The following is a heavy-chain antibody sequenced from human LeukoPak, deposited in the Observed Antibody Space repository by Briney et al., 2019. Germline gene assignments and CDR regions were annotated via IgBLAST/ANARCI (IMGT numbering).Heavy chain of an antibody. V-gene: IGHV1-18*04. CDR3: ARAYYGSGGSLTHTDFDY. D-gene: IGHD3-10*01. CDR1: GYTFTNYG. J-gene: IGHJ4*02. CDR2: ISAYSGNT. Sequence: GASVKVSCKASGYTFTNYGISWVRQAPGQGLEWMGWISAYSGNTNYAQKLQDRVTMTTDTSTSTAYMELRSLRSDDTAVYYCARAYYGSGGSLTHTDFDYWGQGTLVTVSS.